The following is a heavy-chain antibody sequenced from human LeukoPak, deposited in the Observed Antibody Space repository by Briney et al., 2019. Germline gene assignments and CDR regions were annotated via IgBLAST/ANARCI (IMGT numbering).Heavy chain of an antibody. V-gene: IGHV1-18*01. D-gene: IGHD3-16*02. CDR3: ARSTPLYDYVWGSYRAFDY. CDR1: GYTFTSYG. CDR2: ISAYNGNT. J-gene: IGHJ4*02. Sequence: ASVKVSCKASGYTFTSYGISWVRQAPGQGLEWMGWISAYNGNTNYAQKLQGRVTMTTDTSTSTAYMELRSLRSDDTAVYYCARSTPLYDYVWGSYRAFDYWGQGTLVTVSS.